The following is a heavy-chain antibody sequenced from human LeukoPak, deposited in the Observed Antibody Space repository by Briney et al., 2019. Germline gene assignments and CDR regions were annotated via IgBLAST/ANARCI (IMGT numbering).Heavy chain of an antibody. CDR2: ISAHSGNR. CDR1: GYTFSSFG. CDR3: ARVSSDFWSGYLNFDY. Sequence: ASVKVSCKASGYTFSSFGVSWVRQAPGKGLEWMGWISAHSGNRNYPQKFQDRVTMTTETSTTTAYMELRSLRADNTAVYYCARVSSDFWSGYLNFDYWGQGTLVTVSS. V-gene: IGHV1-18*01. J-gene: IGHJ4*02. D-gene: IGHD3-3*01.